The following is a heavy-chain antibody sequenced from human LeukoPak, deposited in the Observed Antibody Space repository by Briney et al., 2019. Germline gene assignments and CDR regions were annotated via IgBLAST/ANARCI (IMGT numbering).Heavy chain of an antibody. CDR2: INPSGGST. Sequence: ASVKVSCKASGYTFTSYYMHWVRQAPGQGLEWMGIINPSGGSTSYAQKFQGRVTMTRDMSTSTVYMELSSLRSEDTAVYYCAREMGHHYDYVWGSYHPLDYWGQGTLVTVSS. J-gene: IGHJ4*02. CDR3: AREMGHHYDYVWGSYHPLDY. V-gene: IGHV1-46*01. CDR1: GYTFTSYY. D-gene: IGHD3-16*02.